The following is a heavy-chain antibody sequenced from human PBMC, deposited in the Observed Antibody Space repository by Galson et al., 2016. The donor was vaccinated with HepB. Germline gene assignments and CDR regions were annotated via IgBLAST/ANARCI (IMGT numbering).Heavy chain of an antibody. CDR1: GYTFTRYY. CDR3: ARGGYYDSSGSLRY. J-gene: IGHJ4*02. D-gene: IGHD3-22*01. Sequence: SVKVSCKASGYTFTRYYIHWVRQAPGQGLEWMGVINPSGGSTKAAQQFQGRVTMTRDTSTSTVYMELSSLRPADTAVYFCARGGYYDSSGSLRYWGQGTLVTVSS. CDR2: INPSGGST. V-gene: IGHV1-46*01.